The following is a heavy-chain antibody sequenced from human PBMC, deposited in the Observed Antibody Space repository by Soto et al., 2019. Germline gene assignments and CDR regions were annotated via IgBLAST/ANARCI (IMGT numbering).Heavy chain of an antibody. V-gene: IGHV4-39*01. D-gene: IGHD2-21*02. CDR3: ANHIVVVTAISNWFDP. Sequence: SETLSLTCTVSGGSISSSSYYWGWIRQPPWKGLEWIGSIYYSGSTYYNPSLKSRVTISVGTSENQFSLKLSSVTAADTAVYYCANHIVVVTAISNWFDPWGQGXLVTVYS. CDR2: IYYSGST. J-gene: IGHJ5*02. CDR1: GGSISSSSYY.